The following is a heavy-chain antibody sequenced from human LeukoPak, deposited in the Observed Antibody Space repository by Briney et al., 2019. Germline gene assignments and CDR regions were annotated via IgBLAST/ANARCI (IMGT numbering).Heavy chain of an antibody. CDR3: ASGDILTGTGGHY. J-gene: IGHJ4*02. CDR1: GGTFSSYA. Sequence: SVKVSCNASGGTFSSYAISWVRQAPGQGLEWMGGIIPIFGTANYAQKFQGRVTITADESTSTAYMELSSLRSEDTAVYYCASGDILTGTGGHYWGQGTLVTVSS. CDR2: IIPIFGTA. D-gene: IGHD3-9*01. V-gene: IGHV1-69*01.